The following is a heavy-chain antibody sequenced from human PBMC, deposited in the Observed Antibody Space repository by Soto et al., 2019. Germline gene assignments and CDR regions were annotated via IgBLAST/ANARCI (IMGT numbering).Heavy chain of an antibody. CDR1: GFTFNNYW. J-gene: IGHJ4*02. CDR3: VRDGFGEFHIDY. V-gene: IGHV3-74*01. D-gene: IGHD3-10*01. Sequence: EVQLVESGGGLVQTGGSLRLSCAASGFTFNNYWLHWVRQAPGKGLLWVSRINSDGSSTTYADSVKGRFSTSRDNAKNTLYLQMNSLRAEDTAVYYCVRDGFGEFHIDYWGQGTLVTVSS. CDR2: INSDGSST.